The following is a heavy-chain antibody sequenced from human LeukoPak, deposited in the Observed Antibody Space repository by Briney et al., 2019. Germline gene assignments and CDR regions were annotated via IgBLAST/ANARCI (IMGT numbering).Heavy chain of an antibody. D-gene: IGHD3-3*01. J-gene: IGHJ3*02. CDR3: ARGQMSYYDFWSGYSSDAFDI. CDR1: GGSFSGYY. CDR2: INHSGST. Sequence: SETLSLTCAVYGGSFSGYYWSWLRQPPGKGLEWIGEINHSGSTNYNPSLKSRVTISVDTSKNQFSLKLSSVTAADTAVYYCARGQMSYYDFWSGYSSDAFDIWGQGTMVTVS. V-gene: IGHV4-34*01.